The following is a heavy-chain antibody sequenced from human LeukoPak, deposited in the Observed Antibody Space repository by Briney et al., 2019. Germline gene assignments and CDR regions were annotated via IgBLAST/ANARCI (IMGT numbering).Heavy chain of an antibody. CDR3: ARVYQLLMAGRYYYGMDV. Sequence: SQTLSLTCSVSGGSIRSGGYYWSWIRQPPGKGLEWIGEINHSGSTNYNPSLKSRVTISVDTSKNQFSLKLSSVTAADTAVYYCARVYQLLMAGRYYYGMDVWGQGTTVTVSS. V-gene: IGHV4-30-2*01. J-gene: IGHJ6*02. D-gene: IGHD2-2*01. CDR1: GGSIRSGGYY. CDR2: INHSGST.